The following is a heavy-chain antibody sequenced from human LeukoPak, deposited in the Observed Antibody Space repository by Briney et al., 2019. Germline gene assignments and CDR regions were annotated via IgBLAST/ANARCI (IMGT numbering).Heavy chain of an antibody. J-gene: IGHJ3*02. CDR1: GYTFTSYY. V-gene: IGHV1-46*01. CDR2: INPSGGST. Sequence: ASVKVSCKASGYTFTSYYMHWVRQAPGQGLEWMGIINPSGGSTSYAQKFQGRVTMTRDTSTNTVYMELSGLRSEDTAVYYCARPARSDAFDIWGQGTMVTVSS. CDR3: ARPARSDAFDI.